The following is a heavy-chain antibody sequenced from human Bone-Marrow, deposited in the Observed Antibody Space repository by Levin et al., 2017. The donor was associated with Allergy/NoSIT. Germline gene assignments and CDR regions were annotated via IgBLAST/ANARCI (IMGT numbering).Heavy chain of an antibody. CDR1: GGSVSGYY. V-gene: IGHV4-34*01. Sequence: SETLSLTCAVYGGSVSGYYWSWIRQPPGKGLEWIGEINHSGSTNYNPSLKSRVTISVDTSKNQFSLKLSSVTAADTAVYYCAREIRVGYDSSGYHHWGQGTLVTVSS. CDR2: INHSGST. CDR3: AREIRVGYDSSGYHH. D-gene: IGHD3-22*01. J-gene: IGHJ4*02.